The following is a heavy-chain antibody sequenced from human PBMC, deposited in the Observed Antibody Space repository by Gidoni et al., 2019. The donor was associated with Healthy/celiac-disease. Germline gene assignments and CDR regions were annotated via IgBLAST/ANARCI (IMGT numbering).Heavy chain of an antibody. CDR3: AKGGSGGRD. CDR2: ISGSGGST. D-gene: IGHD2-15*01. Sequence: EVQLLESGGGLVQPGWSLRLSCAASGCTFSSYAMSWVRPAPGKGLEWVLAISGSGGSTYYADFLKGRFTISRDNSKNTLYLQMNSLRAEDTAVYYCAKGGSGGRDWGQGTLVTVSS. V-gene: IGHV3-23*01. J-gene: IGHJ4*02. CDR1: GCTFSSYA.